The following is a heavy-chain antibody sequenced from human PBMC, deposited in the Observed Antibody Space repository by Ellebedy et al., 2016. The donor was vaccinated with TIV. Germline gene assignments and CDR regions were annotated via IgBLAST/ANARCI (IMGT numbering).Heavy chain of an antibody. CDR3: AKGHTAMATEVLDY. J-gene: IGHJ4*02. CDR2: ISWNSGSI. CDR1: GFTFDDYA. Sequence: PGGSLRLSCAASGFTFDDYAMHWVRQAPGKGLEWVSGISWNSGSIGYADSVKGRFTISRDNAKNSLYLQMNSLRAEDTALYYCAKGHTAMATEVLDYWGQGTLVTVSS. V-gene: IGHV3-9*01. D-gene: IGHD5-18*01.